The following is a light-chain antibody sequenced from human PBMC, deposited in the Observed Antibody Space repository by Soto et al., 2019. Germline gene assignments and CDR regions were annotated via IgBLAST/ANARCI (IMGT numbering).Light chain of an antibody. CDR1: SSDVGGYDY. CDR2: EVS. Sequence: QSVLTRPASVSGSPGQSITISCTGTSSDVGGYDYVSWYRLHPGKAPKLMVFEVSNRPSGVSYRFSGSKSGNTASLTISGLQAEDEADYFCSSYSISTAYLFGTGTKLTVL. V-gene: IGLV2-14*01. J-gene: IGLJ1*01. CDR3: SSYSISTAYL.